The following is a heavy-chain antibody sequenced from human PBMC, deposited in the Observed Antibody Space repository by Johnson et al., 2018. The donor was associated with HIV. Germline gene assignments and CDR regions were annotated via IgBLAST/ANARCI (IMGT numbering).Heavy chain of an antibody. D-gene: IGHD3-16*01. Sequence: VQLVESGGGVVQPGGSLRLSCAASGFTFSSYAMSWVRQAPGKGLEWVSRINSAGSSTSYADSVKGRFTISKDNAKNTLYLQMNSLRAEDTAVYYCAREALPRGLQSSFGGAFDIWGQGTMVTVSS. J-gene: IGHJ3*02. CDR2: INSAGSST. CDR3: AREALPRGLQSSFGGAFDI. V-gene: IGHV3-74*01. CDR1: GFTFSSYA.